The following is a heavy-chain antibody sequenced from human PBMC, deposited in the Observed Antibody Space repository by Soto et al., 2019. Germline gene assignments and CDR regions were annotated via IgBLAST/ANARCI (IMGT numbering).Heavy chain of an antibody. V-gene: IGHV4-59*08. CDR3: ARLLHDNRGYYYFDY. CDR1: GGSISSYY. Sequence: SETLSLTCTVSGGSISSYYWSWIRQPPGKGLEWIGYIYYSGSTNYNPSLKSRVTISVDTSKKQFSLKMSSVTAADTAVYYCARLLHDNRGYYYFDYWGRGTLITVSS. D-gene: IGHD3-9*01. CDR2: IYYSGST. J-gene: IGHJ4*02.